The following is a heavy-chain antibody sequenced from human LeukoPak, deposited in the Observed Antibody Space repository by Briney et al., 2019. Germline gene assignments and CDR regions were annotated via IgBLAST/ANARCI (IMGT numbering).Heavy chain of an antibody. V-gene: IGHV1-18*01. CDR3: AREVSYDFWSGYFDY. CDR2: ISAYNGNT. Sequence: ASVKVSCKASGYTFTSYGISWVRQAPGQGLEWMGWISAYNGNTNYAQKFQGRVTITADKSTSTAYMELSSLRSEDTAVYYCAREVSYDFWSGYFDYWGQGTLVTVSS. J-gene: IGHJ4*02. D-gene: IGHD3-3*01. CDR1: GYTFTSYG.